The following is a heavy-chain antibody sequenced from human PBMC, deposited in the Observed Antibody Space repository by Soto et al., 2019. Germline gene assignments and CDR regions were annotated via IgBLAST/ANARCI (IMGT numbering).Heavy chain of an antibody. Sequence: GGSLRLSCAASGFTFSDYYMSWIRQAPGKGLEWVSYISSSGSTIYYADSVKGRFTISRDNAKNSLYLQMNSLRAEDTAVYYCARDTPYYYGLHYMDVWGKGTTVTVSS. CDR3: ARDTPYYYGLHYMDV. V-gene: IGHV3-11*04. D-gene: IGHD3-10*01. CDR2: ISSSGSTI. J-gene: IGHJ6*03. CDR1: GFTFSDYY.